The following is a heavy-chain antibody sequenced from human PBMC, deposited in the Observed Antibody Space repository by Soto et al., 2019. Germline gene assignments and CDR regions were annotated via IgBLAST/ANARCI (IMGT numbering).Heavy chain of an antibody. CDR3: AREVSGYDYYSGMDV. Sequence: ASVKVSCKASGYTFTSYYMHWVRQAPGQGLEWMGIINPSGGSTSYAQKFQGRVTMTRDTSTSTVYMELSSLRSEDTAVYYCAREVSGYDYYSGMDVWGQGTTVTVSS. V-gene: IGHV1-46*01. J-gene: IGHJ6*02. CDR2: INPSGGST. CDR1: GYTFTSYY. D-gene: IGHD5-12*01.